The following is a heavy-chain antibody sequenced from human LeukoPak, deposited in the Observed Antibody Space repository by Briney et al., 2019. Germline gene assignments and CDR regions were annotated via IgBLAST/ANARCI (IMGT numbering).Heavy chain of an antibody. CDR2: IYYSGSTNY. CDR1: GGSISSCY. V-gene: IGHV4-59*08. CDR3: ARHGGGYSFDY. Sequence: SETLSLTCTVSGGSISSCYWTWLRQPPGKGLEWIGYIYYSGSTNYNYNPSLKSRVTISLDTSNNQFSLKLSSVTAADAAMYYCARHGGGYSFDYWGQGTLVTVSS. J-gene: IGHJ4*02. D-gene: IGHD5-24*01.